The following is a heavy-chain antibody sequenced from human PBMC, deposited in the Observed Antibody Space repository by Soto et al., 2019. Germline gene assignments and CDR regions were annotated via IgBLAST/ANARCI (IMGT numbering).Heavy chain of an antibody. CDR3: ARQIYASDTGPKFQYYFDS. CDR1: GYSFAGYW. J-gene: IGHJ4*02. Sequence: PGESLKISCKGSGYSFAGYWITWVRQKPGKGLEWMGRIDPSDSQTYYSPTFRGHVTISVTKSITTVFLQWSSLSASDTAMYYCARQIYASDTGPKFQYYFDSWGQGTPVNVSS. V-gene: IGHV5-10-1*01. D-gene: IGHD5-18*01. CDR2: IDPSDSQT.